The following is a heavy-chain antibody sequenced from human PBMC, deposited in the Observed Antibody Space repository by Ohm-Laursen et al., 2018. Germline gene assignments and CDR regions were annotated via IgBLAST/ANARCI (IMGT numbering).Heavy chain of an antibody. J-gene: IGHJ4*02. CDR3: AKGGGYFDY. CDR2: IGGSGSST. Sequence: SLRLSCTASGFTFRNYGMTWARQAPGKRLEWVAGIGGSGSSTYYADSVTGRFTISRDNPKNTLYLQMNSLRAEDTAVYYCAKGGGYFDYWGQGTLVTVSS. D-gene: IGHD3-16*01. CDR1: GFTFRNYG. V-gene: IGHV3-23*01.